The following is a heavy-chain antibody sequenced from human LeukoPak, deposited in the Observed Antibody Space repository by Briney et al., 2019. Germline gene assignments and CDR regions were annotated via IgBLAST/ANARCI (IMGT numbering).Heavy chain of an antibody. D-gene: IGHD4-23*01. CDR2: IYYSGST. V-gene: IGHV4-61*08. J-gene: IGHJ4*02. Sequence: SETLSLTCTVSGGSISSGGYYWSWIRQPPGKGLEWIGYIYYSGSTNYNPSLKSRVTISVDTSKNQFSLKLSSVTAADTAVYYCARQFARGNSRLPNYFDYWGQGTLVTVSS. CDR1: GGSISSGGYY. CDR3: ARQFARGNSRLPNYFDY.